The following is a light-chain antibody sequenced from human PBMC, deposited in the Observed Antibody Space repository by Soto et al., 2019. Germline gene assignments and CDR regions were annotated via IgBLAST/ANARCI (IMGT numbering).Light chain of an antibody. CDR2: SNT. V-gene: IGLV1-44*01. Sequence: QSVLTQPPSASGTPGQRVTISCSGSSSNIGSNTVNWYQQFPGTAPKLLIYSNTQRPSGVPDRFSGSKSGTSASLAISGLQSGDEADYYCAAWDDSLNGPVFGGGTQLTVL. CDR3: AAWDDSLNGPV. J-gene: IGLJ2*01. CDR1: SSNIGSNT.